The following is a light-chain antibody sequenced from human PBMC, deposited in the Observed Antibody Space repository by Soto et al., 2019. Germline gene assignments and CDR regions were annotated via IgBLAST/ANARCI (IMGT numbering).Light chain of an antibody. CDR3: ISYTDRQSYL. J-gene: IGLJ1*01. CDR2: AVS. Sequence: QCALNQPASVSGSPGQSITISCSGTSSDIGSYDHVAWYQQFPGKSPKLIIYAVSDRPSGVSDRFSGSKSGISASLTISGLQTEDEADYYCISYTDRQSYLFGTGTKVTVL. CDR1: SSDIGSYDH. V-gene: IGLV2-14*03.